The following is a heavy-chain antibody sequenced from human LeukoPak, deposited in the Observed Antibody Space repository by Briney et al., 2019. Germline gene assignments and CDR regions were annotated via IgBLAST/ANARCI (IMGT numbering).Heavy chain of an antibody. Sequence: PGGSLRLSCAASGFTSSTYNVNWVRQAPGKGLEWVSYIGSSSTIYYADSVKGRFTISRDNAKNSLYLQMNSLRAEDTAVYYCARGHDYGDYGIDYWGQGTLVTVSS. CDR3: ARGHDYGDYGIDY. CDR2: IGSSSTI. CDR1: GFTSSTYN. V-gene: IGHV3-48*01. J-gene: IGHJ4*02. D-gene: IGHD4-17*01.